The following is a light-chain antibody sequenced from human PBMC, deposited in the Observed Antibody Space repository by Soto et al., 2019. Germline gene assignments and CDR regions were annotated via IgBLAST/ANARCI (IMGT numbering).Light chain of an antibody. V-gene: IGKV3-15*01. CDR1: QSVSSN. Sequence: ETVMTQSPATLSVSPGERATLSCRASQSVSSNLAWYQQKPGQAPRLLIYGASTRATGIPARFSGSGSGTEFTLTISSLQSEDFAVYNCQQYNNWPITFGQGTRLEMK. CDR2: GAS. CDR3: QQYNNWPIT. J-gene: IGKJ5*01.